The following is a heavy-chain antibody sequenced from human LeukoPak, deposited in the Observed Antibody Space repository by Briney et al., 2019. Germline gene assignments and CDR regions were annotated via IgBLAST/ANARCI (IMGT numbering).Heavy chain of an antibody. V-gene: IGHV4-59*12. J-gene: IGHJ4*02. D-gene: IGHD4-17*01. CDR1: GGSISSYY. Sequence: PSESLSLTCTVSGGSISSYYWSWIRQPPGKGLEWIGYIYYSGSTNYNPSLKSRVTISVDTSKNQFSLKLSSVTAADTAVYYCARVGDYGDYNWGQGTLVTVSS. CDR3: ARVGDYGDYN. CDR2: IYYSGST.